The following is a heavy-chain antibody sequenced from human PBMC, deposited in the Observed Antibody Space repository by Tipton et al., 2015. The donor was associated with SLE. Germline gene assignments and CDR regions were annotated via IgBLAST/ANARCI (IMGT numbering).Heavy chain of an antibody. V-gene: IGHV3-15*04. J-gene: IGHJ4*02. CDR1: GFSVTDVW. CDR3: TGSFLGN. CDR2: MASKSHGRTT. D-gene: IGHD2/OR15-2a*01. Sequence: AVSGFSVTDVWMAWVRQAPGKGLEWVGHMASKSHGRTTDYSAPVEGRFTMSRDDSKNIMYLQMSSLKNEDTAVYYCTGSFLGNWGQGALVTVSS.